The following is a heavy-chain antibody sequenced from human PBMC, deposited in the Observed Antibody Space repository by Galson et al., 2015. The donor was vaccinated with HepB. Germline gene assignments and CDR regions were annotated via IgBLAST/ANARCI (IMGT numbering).Heavy chain of an antibody. J-gene: IGHJ5*02. Sequence: SVKVSCKASGGTFSSYAISWVRQAPGQGLEWMGGIIPIFGTANYAQKFQGRVTITADKSTSTAYMELSSLRSEDTAVYYCARYSSLLSFSWFDPWGQGTLVTVSS. CDR3: ARYSSLLSFSWFDP. D-gene: IGHD6-6*01. V-gene: IGHV1-69*06. CDR1: GGTFSSYA. CDR2: IIPIFGTA.